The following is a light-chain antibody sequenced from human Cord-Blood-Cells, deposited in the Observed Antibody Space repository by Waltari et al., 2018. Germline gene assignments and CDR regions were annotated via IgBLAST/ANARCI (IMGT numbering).Light chain of an antibody. V-gene: IGKV3-15*01. Sequence: EIVMTQSPATLSVSPAERATLSCRASQSVSSNFAWYQQKPGQAPRLLIYGASTRATGIPARFSGSGSGTEFTLTISSLQSEDFAVYYCQQYNNWPYTFGQGTKLEIK. CDR3: QQYNNWPYT. J-gene: IGKJ2*01. CDR1: QSVSSN. CDR2: GAS.